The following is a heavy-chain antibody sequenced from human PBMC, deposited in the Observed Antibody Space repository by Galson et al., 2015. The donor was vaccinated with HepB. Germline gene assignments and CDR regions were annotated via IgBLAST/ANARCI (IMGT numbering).Heavy chain of an antibody. D-gene: IGHD3-3*01. CDR2: INAGNGNT. Sequence: SVKVSCKASGYTFTSYAMHWVRQAPGQRLEWMGWINAGNGNTKYSQKFQGRVTITRDTSASTAYMELSSLRSEDTAVYYCARDQKARFTIFGVGQDLFFSWGQGTLVTVSS. CDR3: ARDQKARFTIFGVGQDLFFS. J-gene: IGHJ4*02. CDR1: GYTFTSYA. V-gene: IGHV1-3*01.